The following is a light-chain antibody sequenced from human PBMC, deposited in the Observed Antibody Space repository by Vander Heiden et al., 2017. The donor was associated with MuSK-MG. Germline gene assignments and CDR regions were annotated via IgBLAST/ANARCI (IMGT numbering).Light chain of an antibody. J-gene: IGKJ1*01. CDR2: AAT. Sequence: DIQMTQSPSSLSASVGDRVSIACRASESVRTSLNWYQQKPGKAPNLLILAATSLQTGIPSRFSGSGSGTRFTLTITGLQPEDLATYFCEQTYSDPPTFGLGTKV. CDR3: EQTYSDPPT. CDR1: ESVRTS. V-gene: IGKV1-39*01.